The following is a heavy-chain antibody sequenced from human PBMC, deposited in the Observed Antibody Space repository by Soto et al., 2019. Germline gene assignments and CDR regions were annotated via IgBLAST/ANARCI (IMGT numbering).Heavy chain of an antibody. CDR2: MNPNSGNT. V-gene: IGHV1-8*01. D-gene: IGHD6-13*01. CDR1: GYTFTSYD. J-gene: IGHJ6*02. Sequence: QVQLVQSGAEVKKPGASVKVSCKASGYTFTSYDINWVRQAPGQGLEWMGWMNPNSGNTGYAQKFQGRVTMTRNTAINTAYRELSSLRSEDTAVYYCARRGYSSSWDYYYYYGMDVWGQGTTVTVSS. CDR3: ARRGYSSSWDYYYYYGMDV.